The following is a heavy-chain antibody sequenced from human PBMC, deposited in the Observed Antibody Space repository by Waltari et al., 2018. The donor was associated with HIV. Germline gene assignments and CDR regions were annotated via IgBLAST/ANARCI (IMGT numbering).Heavy chain of an antibody. CDR3: TATVTTRGTFDY. Sequence: EVQLVESGGGLANPGGSGRLSCAAPGFTFGSYAMNWGREAPGKGLYWIAYISRSSDYIYYADSGKGRFSISRDNAKNSVFLDRNNMRDVDTAVDYCTATVTTRGTFDYWGQGTMVPVS. CDR1: GFTFGSYA. J-gene: IGHJ4*02. CDR2: ISRSSDYI. D-gene: IGHD4-17*01. V-gene: IGHV3-21*06.